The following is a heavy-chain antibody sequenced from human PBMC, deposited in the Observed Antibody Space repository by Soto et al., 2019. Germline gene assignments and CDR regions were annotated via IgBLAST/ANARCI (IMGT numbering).Heavy chain of an antibody. CDR3: ATYYDFSNYYYYMDV. D-gene: IGHD3-3*01. CDR2: INSDGSST. V-gene: IGHV3-74*01. J-gene: IGHJ6*03. CDR1: GFTFSSYW. Sequence: GGSLRLSCAASGFTFSSYWMHWVRQAPGKGLVWVSRINSDGSSTSYADSVKGRFTISRDNAKNTLYLQMNSLRAEDTAVYYCATYYDFSNYYYYMDVWGKGTTVTVSS.